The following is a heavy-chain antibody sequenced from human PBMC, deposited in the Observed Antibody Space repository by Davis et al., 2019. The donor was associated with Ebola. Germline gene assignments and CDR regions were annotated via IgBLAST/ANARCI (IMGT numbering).Heavy chain of an antibody. CDR1: GGSFSGYY. CDR3: ARAGLWFGDTPPGMDV. D-gene: IGHD3-10*01. Sequence: PSETLSLTCAVYGGSFSGYYWSWIRQPPGKGLEWIGYIYYSGSTNYNPSLKSRVTISVDTSKNQFSLKLSSVTAADTAVYYCARAGLWFGDTPPGMDVWGQGTTVTVSS. CDR2: IYYSGST. V-gene: IGHV4-59*01. J-gene: IGHJ6*02.